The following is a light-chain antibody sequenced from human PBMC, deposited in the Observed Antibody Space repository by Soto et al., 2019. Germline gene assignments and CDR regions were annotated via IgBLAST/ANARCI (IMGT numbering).Light chain of an antibody. CDR1: QKMSSY. CDR3: QQSYSTLYT. V-gene: IGKV1-39*01. Sequence: DIRLTRSPSSLSASVGDRVTITCRASQKMSSYLNWYQQKPGKAPKLLIYAASRLQSGVPSRFSGSGSGTNFTLTIDSLQREDFATYYCQQSYSTLYTFGQGTNLDI. CDR2: AAS. J-gene: IGKJ2*01.